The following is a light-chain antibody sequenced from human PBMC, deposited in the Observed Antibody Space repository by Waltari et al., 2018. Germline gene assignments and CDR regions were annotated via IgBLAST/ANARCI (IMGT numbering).Light chain of an antibody. CDR3: CSYAGPATFVV. V-gene: IGLV2-23*02. CDR2: EVY. CDR1: SSDVGSYNL. Sequence: QSALTQPASVSGSPGQSITISCTGMSSDVGSYNLVSWYQQFPGRAPQLISYEVYRRPSGISDRFSGSKSGNTASLTISGLRAEDEADYYCCSYAGPATFVVFGGGTKLTVL. J-gene: IGLJ2*01.